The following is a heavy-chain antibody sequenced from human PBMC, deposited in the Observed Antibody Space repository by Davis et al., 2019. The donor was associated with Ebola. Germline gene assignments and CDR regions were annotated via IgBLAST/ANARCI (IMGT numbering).Heavy chain of an antibody. D-gene: IGHD1-26*01. CDR1: GFTVSSNY. Sequence: GESLKISCAASGFTVSSNYMSWVRQAPGKGLEWVSVIYSGGSTYYADSVKGRFTISRDNSKNTLYLQMNSLRAEDTAVYYCARLPFDWGQGTLVTVSS. CDR2: IYSGGST. J-gene: IGHJ4*02. V-gene: IGHV3-53*01. CDR3: ARLPFD.